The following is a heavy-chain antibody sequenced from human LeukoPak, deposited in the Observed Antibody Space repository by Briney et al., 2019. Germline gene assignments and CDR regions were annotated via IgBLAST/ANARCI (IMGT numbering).Heavy chain of an antibody. D-gene: IGHD3-10*01. CDR3: ASVPHITMVRGVTNCYYYYYGMDV. V-gene: IGHV4-59*08. J-gene: IGHJ6*02. CDR2: IYYSGST. Sequence: KPSETLSLTCTVSGGSISSYYWSWIRQPPGKGLEWIGYIYYSGSTNYNPSLKSRVTISVDTSKNQFSLKLSSVTAADTAVYYCASVPHITMVRGVTNCYYYYYGMDVWGQGTTVTVSS. CDR1: GGSISSYY.